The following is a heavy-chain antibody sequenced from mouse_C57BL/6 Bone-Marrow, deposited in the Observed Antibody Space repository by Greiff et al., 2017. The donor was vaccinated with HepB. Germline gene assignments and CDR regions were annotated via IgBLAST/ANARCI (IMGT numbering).Heavy chain of an antibody. CDR3: ASSLDYYGSSYDAMDD. V-gene: IGHV14-2*01. CDR2: IDPEDGET. J-gene: IGHJ4*01. D-gene: IGHD1-1*01. Sequence: EVQLQQSGAELVKPGASVKLSCTASGFNIKDYYMHWVKQRTEQGLEWIGRIDPEDGETKYAPNFQGKATITADTSSNTAYLQLSSLTSEDTAVYYCASSLDYYGSSYDAMDDWGQGNSVTVCS. CDR1: GFNIKDYY.